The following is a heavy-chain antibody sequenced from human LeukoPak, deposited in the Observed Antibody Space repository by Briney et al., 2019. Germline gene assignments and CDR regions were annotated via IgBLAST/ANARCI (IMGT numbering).Heavy chain of an antibody. CDR3: ARDRLSNWEDIVVVVAAAPDY. V-gene: IGHV3-30-3*01. J-gene: IGHJ4*02. Sequence: GGSLRLSCAASGFTFSSYAMHWVRQAPGKGLEWVAVISYDGSNKYYADSVKGRFTISRDNSKNTLYLQMNSLRAKDTAVYYCARDRLSNWEDIVVVVAAAPDYWGQGTLVTVSS. D-gene: IGHD2-15*01. CDR1: GFTFSSYA. CDR2: ISYDGSNK.